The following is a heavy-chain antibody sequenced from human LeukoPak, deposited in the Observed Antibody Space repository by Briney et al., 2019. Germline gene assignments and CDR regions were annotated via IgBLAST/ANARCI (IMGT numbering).Heavy chain of an antibody. CDR2: IYPGDSDT. Sequence: GESLKISCKGSGYSFINYWIGWVRQMPGEGLEWMGIIYPGDSDTRYSPSFQGQVTISTDKSISTAYLQWSSLKASDTAMYYCARHLGRSQLDYWGQGTLVTVSS. V-gene: IGHV5-51*01. CDR1: GYSFINYW. J-gene: IGHJ4*02. D-gene: IGHD1-26*01. CDR3: ARHLGRSQLDY.